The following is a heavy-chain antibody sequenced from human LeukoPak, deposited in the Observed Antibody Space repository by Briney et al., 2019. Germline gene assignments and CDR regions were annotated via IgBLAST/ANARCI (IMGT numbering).Heavy chain of an antibody. D-gene: IGHD3-10*01. CDR3: ASSYGSTINWFDP. CDR1: GGSISSSSYY. CDR2: IYYSGST. V-gene: IGHV4-39*01. J-gene: IGHJ5*02. Sequence: PSETLSLTCTLSGGSISSSSYYWGWIRQPPGKGLEWIGSIYYSGSTYYSPSLKSRVTISVDTSKNQFSLKLSSVTAADTAVYYCASSYGSTINWFDPWGQGTLVTVSS.